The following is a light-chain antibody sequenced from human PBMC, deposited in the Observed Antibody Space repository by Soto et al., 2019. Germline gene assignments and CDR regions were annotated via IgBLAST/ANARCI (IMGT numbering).Light chain of an antibody. V-gene: IGLV2-11*01. J-gene: IGLJ1*01. Sequence: QYALTQPRSVSGSPGQSVAISCTGTSSDVGGYNYVSWYQQHPGKAPKLMIYDVSKRPSGVPDRFSGSKSGNTASLTISGLQAEDEADYYCCSYAGSSSYVFGTGTKVTV. CDR1: SSDVGGYNY. CDR3: CSYAGSSSYV. CDR2: DVS.